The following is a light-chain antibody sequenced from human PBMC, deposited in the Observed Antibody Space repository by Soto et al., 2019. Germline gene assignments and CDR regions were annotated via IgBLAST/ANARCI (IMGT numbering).Light chain of an antibody. CDR1: QSVSSNY. J-gene: IGKJ2*01. V-gene: IGKV3-20*01. Sequence: EIVLTQSPGTLSLSPGERATLSCRARQSVSSNYLAWYQQKPGQAPRLLIYGASIRATGLPDRFSGSGSGTDFTLTISRLEPEDFAVYYCQQYGSSYTFGQGTKLEIK. CDR2: GAS. CDR3: QQYGSSYT.